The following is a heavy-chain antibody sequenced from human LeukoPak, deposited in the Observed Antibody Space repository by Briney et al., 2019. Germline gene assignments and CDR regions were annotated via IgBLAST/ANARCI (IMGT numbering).Heavy chain of an antibody. D-gene: IGHD3-22*01. Sequence: QAGGSLRLSCAASGFTFSSYGMSWVRQAPGKGLEWVSAISGSGGSTYYADSVKGRFTISRDNSKNTLYLQMNSLRAEDTAVYYCAKTYYDSSGYYFPAFDIWGQGTMVTVSS. CDR3: AKTYYDSSGYYFPAFDI. CDR1: GFTFSSYG. J-gene: IGHJ3*02. V-gene: IGHV3-23*01. CDR2: ISGSGGST.